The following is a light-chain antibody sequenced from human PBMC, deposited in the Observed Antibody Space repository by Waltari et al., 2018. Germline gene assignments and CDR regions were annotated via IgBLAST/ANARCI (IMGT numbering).Light chain of an antibody. CDR3: QQANSYPRT. J-gene: IGKJ2*01. V-gene: IGKV1-9*01. CDR2: AAS. CDR1: QATGSS. Sequence: DIRLTQSPSFLSASVGDRVTISCRASQATGSSFAWYQQKPGKAPRLLIDAASTLEGGVPPRFSGSGSGTEFTLTISSLQPEDFATYYCQQANSYPRTFGQGTKLEI.